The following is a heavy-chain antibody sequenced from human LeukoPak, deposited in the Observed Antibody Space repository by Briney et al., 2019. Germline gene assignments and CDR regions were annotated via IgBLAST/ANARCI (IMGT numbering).Heavy chain of an antibody. CDR2: INHSGST. CDR3: ARGQRWLQSWVDY. J-gene: IGHJ4*02. CDR1: GGSFSGYC. D-gene: IGHD5-24*01. V-gene: IGHV4-34*01. Sequence: PSETLSLTCAVYGGSFSGYCWSWIRQPPGKGLEWIGEINHSGSTNYNPSLKSRVTISVDTSKNQFSLKLSSVTAADTAVYYCARGQRWLQSWVDYWGQGTLVTVSS.